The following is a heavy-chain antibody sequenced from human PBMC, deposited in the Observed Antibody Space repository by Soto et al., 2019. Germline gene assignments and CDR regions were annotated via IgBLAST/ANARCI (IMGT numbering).Heavy chain of an antibody. D-gene: IGHD3-22*01. J-gene: IGHJ4*02. Sequence: QVQLQESGPGLVKPSQTLCLTCTVSGGSISSGGYYWSWIRQHPGKGLEWIGYIYYSGSTYYNPSLKSRVTISVDTSKNQLSLKLSSVTAADTAVYYCARECPDDSSGYYADYWGQGTLVTVSS. CDR3: ARECPDDSSGYYADY. CDR2: IYYSGST. CDR1: GGSISSGGYY. V-gene: IGHV4-31*03.